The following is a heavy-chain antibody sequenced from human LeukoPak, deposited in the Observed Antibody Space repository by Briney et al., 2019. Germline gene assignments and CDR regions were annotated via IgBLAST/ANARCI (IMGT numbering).Heavy chain of an antibody. J-gene: IGHJ4*02. V-gene: IGHV3-74*01. CDR1: GFTFTTYW. CDR3: ARVKDSSGYFDY. CDR2: INSDGSIT. D-gene: IGHD3-22*01. Sequence: GGSLRLSCAASGFTFTTYWMHWVRQAPGKGLVWVSHINSDGSITSYAGSVKGRFTISRDNAKNTLYLQMNSLRAEDTAVYYCARVKDSSGYFDYWGQGTLVTVSS.